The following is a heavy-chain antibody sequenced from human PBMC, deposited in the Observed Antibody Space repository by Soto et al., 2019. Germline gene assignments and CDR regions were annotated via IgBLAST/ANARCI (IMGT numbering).Heavy chain of an antibody. CDR2: IIPIFGTA. CDR3: AIDQDVSNYHCMDV. J-gene: IGHJ6*02. V-gene: IGHV1-69*12. Sequence: QVQLVQSGAEVKKPGSSVKVSCKASGGTFSSYAISWVRQAPGQVLEWMGGIIPIFGTANYAQKFQGRVTITADESTSTAYMELSSLRSEDTDLGYCAIDQDVSNYHCMDVWGQDTTVTVSS. CDR1: GGTFSSYA. D-gene: IGHD4-4*01.